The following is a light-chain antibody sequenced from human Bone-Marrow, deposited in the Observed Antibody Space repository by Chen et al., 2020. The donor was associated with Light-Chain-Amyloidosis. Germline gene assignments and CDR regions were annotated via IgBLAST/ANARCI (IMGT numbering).Light chain of an antibody. Sequence: SYVLTQPSSVPVAPAQTATLACGGNNIGSTSVHWYQQTPGQAPLLVVYDDSDRPSGIPERLSGSNSGNTATLTISRVEAEDEADYYCQMWDSRSDRVVFGGGTKVTVL. V-gene: IGLV3-21*02. CDR3: QMWDSRSDRVV. J-gene: IGLJ2*01. CDR1: NIGSTS. CDR2: DDS.